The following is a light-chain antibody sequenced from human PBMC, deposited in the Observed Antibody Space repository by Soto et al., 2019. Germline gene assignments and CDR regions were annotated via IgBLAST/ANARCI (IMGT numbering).Light chain of an antibody. Sequence: EIVLTQSPATLSLSPGERATLSCRASQSVSSYFAWYQQKPGQAPRLLIYDASNRATGIPARFSGSGSGTDFTLTISSLEPEDFAVYYCQQRSNWPLTFGQATTVEIK. CDR2: DAS. CDR1: QSVSSY. CDR3: QQRSNWPLT. V-gene: IGKV3-11*01. J-gene: IGKJ1*01.